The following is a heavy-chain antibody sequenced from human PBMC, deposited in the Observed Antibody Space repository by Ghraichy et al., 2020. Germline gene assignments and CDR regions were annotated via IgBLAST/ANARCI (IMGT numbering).Heavy chain of an antibody. CDR2: INPDGRIT. J-gene: IGHJ5*01. Sequence: VSRINPDGRITNYADSVKGRFTISRDNANNALYLQMDSLRADETAVYYCGRELSGGYDTWGHGALGTVSS. D-gene: IGHD2-15*01. CDR3: GRELSGGYDT. V-gene: IGHV3-74*01.